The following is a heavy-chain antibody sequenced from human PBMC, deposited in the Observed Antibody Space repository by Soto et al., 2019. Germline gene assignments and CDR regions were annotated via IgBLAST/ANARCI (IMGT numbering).Heavy chain of an antibody. CDR1: GFTFSNAW. J-gene: IGHJ4*02. V-gene: IGHV3-15*01. CDR2: IKSKTDGGTT. Sequence: GGSLRLSCAASGFTFSNAWMSWVRQAPGKGLEWVGRIKSKTDGGTTDYAAPVKGRFTISRDDSKNTLYLQMNSLKTEDTAVYYCTTGSIQLWSPSFDYWGQGTLVTVSS. CDR3: TTGSIQLWSPSFDY. D-gene: IGHD5-18*01.